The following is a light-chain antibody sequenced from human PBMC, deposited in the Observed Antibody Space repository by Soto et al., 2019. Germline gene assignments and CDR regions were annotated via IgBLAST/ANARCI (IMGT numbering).Light chain of an antibody. Sequence: EIVLTQSPATLSLSPGERATLSCRASQSVSNFLDWYQQKPGQAPRLLIYEASNRATGIPARFSGSGSGTDFILTICSLEAGDFAVYYCQQRSELPQPCGAGTEGDI. CDR3: QQRSELPQP. J-gene: IGKJ4*02. CDR1: QSVSNF. CDR2: EAS. V-gene: IGKV3-11*01.